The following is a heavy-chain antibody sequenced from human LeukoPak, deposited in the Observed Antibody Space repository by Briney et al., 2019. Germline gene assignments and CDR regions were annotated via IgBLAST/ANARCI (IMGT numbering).Heavy chain of an antibody. CDR1: GGSISSGDYY. CDR3: AREDGLLWFPY. V-gene: IGHV4-30-4*01. D-gene: IGHD3-10*01. Sequence: SETLSLTCTVSGGSISSGDYYWSWIRQPPGKGLEWIGYIYYSGSTYYNPSLKSRVTISVDTSKNQFSLKLSSVTAADTAVYYCAREDGLLWFPYWGQGTLVTVSS. CDR2: IYYSGST. J-gene: IGHJ4*02.